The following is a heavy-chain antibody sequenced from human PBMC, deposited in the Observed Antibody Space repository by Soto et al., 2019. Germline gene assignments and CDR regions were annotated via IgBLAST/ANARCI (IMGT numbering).Heavy chain of an antibody. CDR3: AKPSGSGSYYYYGMDV. CDR2: ISYDGSNK. CDR1: GFTFSSYG. Sequence: PGGSLRLSCAASGFTFSSYGMHWVRQAPGKGLEWVAVISYDGSNKYYADSVKGRFTISRDNSKNTLYLQMNSLRAEDTAVYYCAKPSGSGSYYYYGMDVWGQGTTVTVS. D-gene: IGHD1-26*01. V-gene: IGHV3-30*18. J-gene: IGHJ6*02.